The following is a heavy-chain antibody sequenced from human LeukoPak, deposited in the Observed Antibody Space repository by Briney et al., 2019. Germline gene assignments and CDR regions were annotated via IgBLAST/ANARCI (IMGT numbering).Heavy chain of an antibody. Sequence: GASVKVSCKASGYTFTSSCMHWVLQAPGQGLEWMGIINLSGGSTSYAQKFQGSVTMTRVTSTSTVYMELSSLRSEDTAVYYCATGGTDDYWGQGTLVTVSS. D-gene: IGHD1-26*01. V-gene: IGHV1-46*03. CDR3: ATGGTDDY. CDR2: INLSGGST. CDR1: GYTFTSSC. J-gene: IGHJ4*02.